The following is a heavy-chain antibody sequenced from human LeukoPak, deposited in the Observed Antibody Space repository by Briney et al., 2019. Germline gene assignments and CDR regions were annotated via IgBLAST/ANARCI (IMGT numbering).Heavy chain of an antibody. V-gene: IGHV3-7*03. Sequence: PGGSLSLSCAASGFTFSSYWMSWVRQAPGEGLEWVAYIKQDGSKKNYVDTVKGRFTISRDNAKNSLYLQMNSLRAEDTAVYYCATPLDYYDSSGYHQGGDWGQGTLVTVSS. CDR2: IKQDGSKK. CDR1: GFTFSSYW. D-gene: IGHD3-22*01. J-gene: IGHJ4*02. CDR3: ATPLDYYDSSGYHQGGD.